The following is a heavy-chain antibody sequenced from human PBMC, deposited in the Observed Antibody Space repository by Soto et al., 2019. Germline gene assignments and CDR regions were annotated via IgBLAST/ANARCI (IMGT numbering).Heavy chain of an antibody. D-gene: IGHD4-17*01. J-gene: IGHJ4*02. CDR2: IIPILGIA. CDR3: ARDTYYGDHRDFDY. CDR1: VGTFSSYT. V-gene: IGHV1-69*08. Sequence: QVQLVQSGAEVKKPGSSVKVSCKASVGTFSSYTISWVRQAPGQGLEWMGRIIPILGIANNAQKFQGRVTITADKYTSTAYMELSSLRSEDTAVYYCARDTYYGDHRDFDYWGQGTLVTVSS.